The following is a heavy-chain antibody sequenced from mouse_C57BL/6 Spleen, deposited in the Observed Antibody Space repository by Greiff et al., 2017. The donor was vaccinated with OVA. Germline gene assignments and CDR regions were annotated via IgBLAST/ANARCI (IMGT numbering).Heavy chain of an antibody. V-gene: IGHV1-69*01. J-gene: IGHJ2*01. D-gene: IGHD1-1*01. CDR2: IDPSDSYT. Sequence: QVQLQQPGAELVMPGASVKLSCKASGYTFTSYWMHWVKQRPGQGLEWIGEIDPSDSYTNYNQKLKGKATLTVDKSSSTAYMQLSSLSSEDSAVYYCARGTYGSSYNFDYWGQGTTLTVSS. CDR3: ARGTYGSSYNFDY. CDR1: GYTFTSYW.